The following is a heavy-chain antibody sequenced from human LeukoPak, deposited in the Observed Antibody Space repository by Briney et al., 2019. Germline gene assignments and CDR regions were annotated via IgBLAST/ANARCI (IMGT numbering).Heavy chain of an antibody. Sequence: GGSLRLSCAASGFTFSSYVMSWVRQAPGKGLEWVSAISGSGGSTYYADSVKGRFTISRDNSKNTLYLQMNSLRAEDTAVYYCAKAANYYDSSGYYVHYFDYWGQGTLVTVSS. CDR2: ISGSGGST. V-gene: IGHV3-23*01. CDR1: GFTFSSYV. D-gene: IGHD3-22*01. CDR3: AKAANYYDSSGYYVHYFDY. J-gene: IGHJ4*02.